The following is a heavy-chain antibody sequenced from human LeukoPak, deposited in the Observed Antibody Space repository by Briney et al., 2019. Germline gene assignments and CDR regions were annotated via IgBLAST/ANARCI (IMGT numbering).Heavy chain of an antibody. CDR3: ARDERRLQLIYFDY. V-gene: IGHV1-2*02. Sequence: ASVKVSCKASGYTFTGYYMHWVRQAPGQGLEWMGWINPNSGGTNYAQKFQGRVTMTRDTSISTAYMELSRLRSDDTAVYYCARDERRLQLIYFDYWGQGTLVTVSS. CDR2: INPNSGGT. CDR1: GYTFTGYY. D-gene: IGHD5-24*01. J-gene: IGHJ4*02.